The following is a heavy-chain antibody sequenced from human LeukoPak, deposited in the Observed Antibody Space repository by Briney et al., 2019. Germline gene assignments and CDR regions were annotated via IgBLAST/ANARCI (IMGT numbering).Heavy chain of an antibody. Sequence: GASVKVSCKAFGYTFTSNYMHWVRQAPGQGPEWMGVISPSGGSTTYAQKFQGRVTLTRDMSTSTDYLELSSLRSEDTAVYYCASRKLGNDYWGQGTLVTVSS. CDR2: ISPSGGST. D-gene: IGHD7-27*01. CDR3: ASRKLGNDY. CDR1: GYTFTSNY. J-gene: IGHJ4*02. V-gene: IGHV1-46*01.